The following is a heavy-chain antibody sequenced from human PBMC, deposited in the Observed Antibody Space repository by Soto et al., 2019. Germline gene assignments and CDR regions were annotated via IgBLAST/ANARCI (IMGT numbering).Heavy chain of an antibody. V-gene: IGHV4-31*03. CDR1: GGSISSGGYY. CDR2: IYYSGST. J-gene: IGHJ4*02. D-gene: IGHD4-17*01. Sequence: SETLSLTCTVSGGSISSGGYYWSWIRQHPGKGLEWIGYIYYSGSTYYNPSLKSRVTISVDTSKNQFSLKLSSVTAADTAVYYCARTRWITDYGDKGDSAEWGQGTLLTV. CDR3: ARTRWITDYGDKGDSAE.